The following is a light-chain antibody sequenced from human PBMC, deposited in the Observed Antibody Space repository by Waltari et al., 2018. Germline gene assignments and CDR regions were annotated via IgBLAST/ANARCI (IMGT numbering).Light chain of an antibody. CDR3: QQYNNWPLSWA. CDR2: GAS. CDR1: NSVSSN. V-gene: IGKV3-15*01. Sequence: EIVMTQSPATLSVSPGERATLSCRASNSVSSNLAWYQQRPGQAPRLLIYGASTRATGIPARFSGSGSGTEFTLTISSLQSEDFAVYYCQQYNNWPLSWAFGQGTKVEIK. J-gene: IGKJ1*01.